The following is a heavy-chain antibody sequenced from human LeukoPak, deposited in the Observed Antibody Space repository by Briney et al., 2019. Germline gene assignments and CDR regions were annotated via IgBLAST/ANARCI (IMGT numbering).Heavy chain of an antibody. CDR2: ISSNGGST. CDR3: ALGRGGYFDY. CDR1: GFTFSSYA. D-gene: IGHD5-12*01. Sequence: PGGSLRLSCSASGFTFSSYAVHWVRQAPGKGLEYVSAISSNGGSTYYANSVKGRFTISRDNSKNALYLQMGSLRAEDMAVYYCALGRGGYFDYWGQGTLVTVSS. V-gene: IGHV3-64*01. J-gene: IGHJ4*02.